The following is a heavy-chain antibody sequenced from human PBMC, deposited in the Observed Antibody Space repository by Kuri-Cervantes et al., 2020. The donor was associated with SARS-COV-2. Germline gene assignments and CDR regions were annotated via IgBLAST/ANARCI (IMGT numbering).Heavy chain of an antibody. CDR3: ARHEYSNSAYYFDY. CDR1: GYTFTCCS. V-gene: IGHV1-68*01. J-gene: IGHJ4*02. Sequence: ASVKVSCKASGYTFTCCSLHWLQQAPGQGLERMRWITLYNGNTNYAKKFQGRVTITRDMSLRTAYIELSSLKSEDTAVYYCARHEYSNSAYYFDYWGQGTLVTVSS. D-gene: IGHD4-11*01. CDR2: ITLYNGNT.